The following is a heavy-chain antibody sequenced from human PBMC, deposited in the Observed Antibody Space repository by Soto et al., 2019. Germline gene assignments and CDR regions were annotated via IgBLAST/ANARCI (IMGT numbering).Heavy chain of an antibody. Sequence: PSETLSLTCTVSGGSISSGGYYWSWIRQHPGKGLEWIGYIYYSGSTYYNPSLKSRVTISVDTSKNKFSLKLSSVTAADTAVYYCARGLLVATIRHYYYYMDVWGKGTTVTVSS. J-gene: IGHJ6*03. D-gene: IGHD5-12*01. V-gene: IGHV4-31*03. CDR1: GGSISSGGYY. CDR2: IYYSGST. CDR3: ARGLLVATIRHYYYYMDV.